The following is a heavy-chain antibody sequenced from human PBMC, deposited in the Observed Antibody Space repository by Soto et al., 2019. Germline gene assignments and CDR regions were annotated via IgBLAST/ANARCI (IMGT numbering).Heavy chain of an antibody. J-gene: IGHJ4*02. Sequence: ASVKVSCKASGYTFTGYYMHWVRQAPGQGLEWMGWINPNSDGTNYAKKFQGRVTMTRDTSISTAYMELSRLRFDDTAVYFCARHSGYDYVFDYWGRGTLVTVSS. D-gene: IGHD5-12*01. CDR1: GYTFTGYY. CDR3: ARHSGYDYVFDY. CDR2: INPNSDGT. V-gene: IGHV1-2*02.